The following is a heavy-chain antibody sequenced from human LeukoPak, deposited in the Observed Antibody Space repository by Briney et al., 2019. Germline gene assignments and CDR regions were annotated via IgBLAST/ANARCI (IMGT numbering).Heavy chain of an antibody. J-gene: IGHJ4*02. V-gene: IGHV1-69*13. CDR3: ARGYYGFWSGYSLFFDF. D-gene: IGHD3-3*01. Sequence: SVKVSCKASGGTFSSYAISWVRQAPGQGLEWMGGIIPIFGTANYAQKFQGRVTITADESTSTAYMELSSLRSEDTAVYYCARGYYGFWSGYSLFFDFWGQGTLVTASS. CDR2: IIPIFGTA. CDR1: GGTFSSYA.